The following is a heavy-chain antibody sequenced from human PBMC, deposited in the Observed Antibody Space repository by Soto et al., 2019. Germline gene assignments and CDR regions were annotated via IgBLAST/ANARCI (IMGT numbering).Heavy chain of an antibody. V-gene: IGHV4-31*03. J-gene: IGHJ4*02. CDR1: GGSISSGGYY. D-gene: IGHD3-22*01. Sequence: PSETLSLTCTVSGGSISSGGYYWSWIRQHPGKGLEWIGYIYYSGSTYYNPSLKSRVTISVDTSKNQFSLKLSSVTAADTAVYYYARMKMRRSSGYYRGSGGHDYWGQGTLVTVSS. CDR2: IYYSGST. CDR3: ARMKMRRSSGYYRGSGGHDY.